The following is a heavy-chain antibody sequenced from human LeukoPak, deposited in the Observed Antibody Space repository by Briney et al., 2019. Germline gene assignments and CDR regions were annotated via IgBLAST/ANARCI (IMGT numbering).Heavy chain of an antibody. V-gene: IGHV1-18*01. CDR3: ASRGSISGRYDFDY. J-gene: IGHJ4*02. D-gene: IGHD1-26*01. CDR1: GYTFTSYG. CDR2: ISAYNGNT. Sequence: ASVKVSCKASGYTFTSYGISWVRQAPGQGLEWMGWISAYNGNTNYAQKLQGRVTMTTDTSTSTAYMELRSLRSDNTAVYYCASRGSISGRYDFDYWGQGTLVTVSS.